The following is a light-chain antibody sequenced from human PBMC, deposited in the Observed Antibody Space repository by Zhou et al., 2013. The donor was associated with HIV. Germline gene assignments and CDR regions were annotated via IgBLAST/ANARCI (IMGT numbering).Light chain of an antibody. CDR3: SSYTGSSTPWV. V-gene: IGLV1-40*01. J-gene: IGLJ3*02. Sequence: QSVLTQPPSVSGAPGQRVTISCTGSSSNIGGGFDVQWYQHLPGTAPKLLIYANSNRPSGVPDRFSGSKSGTSASLAITGLQAEDEADYYCSSYTGSSTPWVFGGGTKLTVL. CDR2: ANS. CDR1: SSNIGGGFD.